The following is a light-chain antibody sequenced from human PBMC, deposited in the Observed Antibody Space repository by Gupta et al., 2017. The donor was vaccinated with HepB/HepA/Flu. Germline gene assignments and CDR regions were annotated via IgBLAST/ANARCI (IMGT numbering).Light chain of an antibody. J-gene: IGLJ2*01. Sequence: QSALPQPASVSGSPGQSITISCTGTSSDVGTYNYVTWYQQHPGKAPKLMIYDVSSRPSGVSDHFSGSKSGNTASLTISGLQAEDEAGYYCSSYTSFSTVIFGGGTKLTVL. V-gene: IGLV2-14*03. CDR1: SSDVGTYNY. CDR2: DVS. CDR3: SSYTSFSTVI.